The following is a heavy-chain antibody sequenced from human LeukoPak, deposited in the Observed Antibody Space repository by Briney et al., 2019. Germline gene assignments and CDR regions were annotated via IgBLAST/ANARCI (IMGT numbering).Heavy chain of an antibody. CDR1: GFVYSSYG. D-gene: IGHD2-8*02. J-gene: IGHJ4*02. Sequence: SLRLSCAASGFVYSSYGMEWVRHAPAKGLEWVSYISSSGSTIYYTDSVKGRFTISRDNAKNSLYLQMSSLRAEDTAVYYCAREVGMWHHTGGVFYFDYWGQGTLVTVSS. V-gene: IGHV3-48*04. CDR2: ISSSGSTI. CDR3: AREVGMWHHTGGVFYFDY.